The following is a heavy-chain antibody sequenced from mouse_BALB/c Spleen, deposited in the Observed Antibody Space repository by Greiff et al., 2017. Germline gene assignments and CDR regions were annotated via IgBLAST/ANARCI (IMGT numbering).Heavy chain of an antibody. D-gene: IGHD2-4*01. J-gene: IGHJ2*01. CDR1: GFTFSSYG. Sequence: EVMLVESGGGLVKPGGSLKLSCAASGFTFSSYGMSWVRQTPDKRLEWVATISSGGSYTYYPDSVKGRFTISRDNAKNTLYLQMSSLKSEDTAMYYCARTMTDYWGQGTTLTVSS. CDR3: ARTMTDY. V-gene: IGHV5-6*03. CDR2: ISSGGSYT.